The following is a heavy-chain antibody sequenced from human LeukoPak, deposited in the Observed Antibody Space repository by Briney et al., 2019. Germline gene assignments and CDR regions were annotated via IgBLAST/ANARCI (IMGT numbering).Heavy chain of an antibody. V-gene: IGHV3-7*01. CDR3: ARAGSYSSSSPAGL. D-gene: IGHD6-6*01. CDR2: ILQDGSEK. Sequence: PGGSLRLSCAASGFTFSSYWMSWVRQTPGKGLGWVAIILQDGSEKHYGDSVQGRFSISRDNAKNSVYLQMNGLRAEDTAVYYCARAGSYSSSSPAGLWGQGTLVTVSS. CDR1: GFTFSSYW. J-gene: IGHJ4*02.